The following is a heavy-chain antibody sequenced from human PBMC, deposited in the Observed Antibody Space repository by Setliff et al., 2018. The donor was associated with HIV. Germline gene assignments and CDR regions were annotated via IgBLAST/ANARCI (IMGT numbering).Heavy chain of an antibody. J-gene: IGHJ4*02. V-gene: IGHV4-39*01. CDR2: IYFSGTT. CDR3: ARGGGYDRSGYYPFDY. CDR1: GGSISSGSYY. Sequence: PSETLSLTCTASGGSISSGSYYWGWIRQPPGKGLEWIGSIYFSGTTYYNPSLEGRVTISVDTSKDQFSLKVTSVTAADTAVYYCARGGGYDRSGYYPFDYWGQGTPVTVSS. D-gene: IGHD3-22*01.